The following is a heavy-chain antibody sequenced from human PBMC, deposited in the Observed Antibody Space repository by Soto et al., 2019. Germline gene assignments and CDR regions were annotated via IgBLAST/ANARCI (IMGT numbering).Heavy chain of an antibody. Sequence: ASVKVSCKSSGYTFTTYATHWVRQAPGQRLHWMGWINAGSGNTKYSQDFQGRVTFTRDTAATTTFMELSSLRSEDTAVYYCGRVPQWGNSGNFYILHYDSWGQGTLVTVSS. CDR1: GYTFTTYA. V-gene: IGHV1-3*01. CDR3: GRVPQWGNSGNFYILHYDS. CDR2: INAGSGNT. D-gene: IGHD3-16*01. J-gene: IGHJ4*02.